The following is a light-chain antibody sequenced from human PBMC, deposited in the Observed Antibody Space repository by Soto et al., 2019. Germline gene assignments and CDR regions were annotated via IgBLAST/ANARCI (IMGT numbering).Light chain of an antibody. Sequence: EIVLTQSPATLSLSPGERATLSCRASQSVSSYLAWYQQKPGQAPRRLIYDASNRATGIPARFSGSGSGTDFPLTISSLEPEDFAVYYSQQRSNWPALTFGGGNKVEIK. CDR3: QQRSNWPALT. J-gene: IGKJ4*01. CDR1: QSVSSY. V-gene: IGKV3-11*01. CDR2: DAS.